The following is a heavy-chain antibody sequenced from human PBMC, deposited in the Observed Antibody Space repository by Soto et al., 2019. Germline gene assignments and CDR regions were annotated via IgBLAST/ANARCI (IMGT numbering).Heavy chain of an antibody. J-gene: IGHJ4*02. CDR2: ITLVFGTA. Sequence: QVQLVQSGAEVKKPGSSVKVSCKASGGTFMTYTISWVRQAPGQGLEWMGGITLVFGTADYAQKFQGRVTITADESKVTVYMELSGLRSEDTAVYYCDREGGAPVAYVHWGQGTLVSVSS. V-gene: IGHV1-69*01. CDR1: GGTFMTYT. CDR3: DREGGAPVAYVH. D-gene: IGHD2-21*01.